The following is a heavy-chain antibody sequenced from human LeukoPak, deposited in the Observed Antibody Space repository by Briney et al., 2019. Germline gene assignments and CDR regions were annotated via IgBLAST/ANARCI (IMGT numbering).Heavy chain of an antibody. Sequence: GGSLRLSCAASGFTFSTCSMKWVGQARGRALEWVSSISGSSYHIYYADSVKGRFTISRDNANNLLYLQMNSLRAEDTAVYYCASGTIVGARGADNWGQGTLVTVSS. CDR2: ISGSSYHI. CDR1: GFTFSTCS. V-gene: IGHV3-21*01. D-gene: IGHD1-26*01. J-gene: IGHJ4*02. CDR3: ASGTIVGARGADN.